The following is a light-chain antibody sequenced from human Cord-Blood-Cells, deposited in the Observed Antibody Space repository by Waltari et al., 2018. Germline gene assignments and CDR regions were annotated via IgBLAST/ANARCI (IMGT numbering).Light chain of an antibody. CDR3: CSYAGSSTFEV. J-gene: IGLJ1*01. CDR1: SSDVGSYNL. V-gene: IGLV2-23*03. Sequence: QSALTQPASVSGSPGQSITIPCTGTSSDVGSYNLVSCYQQHPGKAPKLMIYEGSKRPSGVSNRFSGSKSGNTASLTISGLQAEDEADYYCCSYAGSSTFEVFGTGTKVTVL. CDR2: EGS.